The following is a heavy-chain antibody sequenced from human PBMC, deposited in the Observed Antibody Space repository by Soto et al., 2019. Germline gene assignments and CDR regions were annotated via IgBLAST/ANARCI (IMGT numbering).Heavy chain of an antibody. Sequence: ASVKVSCKASGYTFTSYGISWVRQAPGQGLEWMGWISAYNGNTNYAQKLQGRVTMTTDTSTSTAYMELRSLRSDDTAVYYCARDSQVWFGERYYYYYGMDVWGQGTTVTVSS. CDR2: ISAYNGNT. CDR3: ARDSQVWFGERYYYYYGMDV. D-gene: IGHD3-10*01. V-gene: IGHV1-18*01. J-gene: IGHJ6*02. CDR1: GYTFTSYG.